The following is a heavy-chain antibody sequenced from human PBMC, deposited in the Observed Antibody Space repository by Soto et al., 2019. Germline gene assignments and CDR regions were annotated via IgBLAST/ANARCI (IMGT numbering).Heavy chain of an antibody. Sequence: QVQLQESGPGLVKPSETLSLTCAVSGDSISSYYCMWIRQPPGKGLESIGYLYYGRSANYKPSLKSRVTSAVDTSTNQCSRTLSPRTAADTAVYYCALRSMAVVPEYWGQGALVTVSS. V-gene: IGHV4-59*01. CDR1: GDSISSYY. J-gene: IGHJ4*02. CDR3: ALRSMAVVPEY. D-gene: IGHD3-22*01. CDR2: LYYGRSA.